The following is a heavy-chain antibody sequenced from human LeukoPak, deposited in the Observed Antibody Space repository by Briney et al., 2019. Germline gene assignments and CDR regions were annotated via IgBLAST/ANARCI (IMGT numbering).Heavy chain of an antibody. D-gene: IGHD3-10*01. Sequence: PGGSLRLSCAASGFSLSTYGMSWVRQTSGKGLEWVSRVSASGGRTYYADSVKGRFTISRDNSKNTISLQMNNLRADDTAVYYCAKSYASGSFYDYWGQGTLVTVSS. CDR1: GFSLSTYG. CDR3: AKSYASGSFYDY. J-gene: IGHJ4*02. CDR2: VSASGGRT. V-gene: IGHV3-23*01.